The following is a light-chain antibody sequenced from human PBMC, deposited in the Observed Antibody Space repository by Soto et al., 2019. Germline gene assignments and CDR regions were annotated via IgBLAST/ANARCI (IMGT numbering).Light chain of an antibody. V-gene: IGKV1-39*01. CDR3: QQSYSLPYT. CDR1: QSVGSL. CDR2: AAS. J-gene: IGKJ2*01. Sequence: DIQMTQSPSSLSASVGDRVTITCRASQSVGSLLNWFQQRPGIAPKLLIYAASTLQSGAPSRFSGSGAGTDFTLIISSLQPEDFANYDCQQSYSLPYTFGQGTKLEI.